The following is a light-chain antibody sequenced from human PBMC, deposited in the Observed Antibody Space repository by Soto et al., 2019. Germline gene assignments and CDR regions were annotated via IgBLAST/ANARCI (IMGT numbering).Light chain of an antibody. CDR3: QSFDSSLSGYV. CDR1: TSNIGAGYD. V-gene: IGLV1-40*01. J-gene: IGLJ1*01. CDR2: DTT. Sequence: QLVLTQPPSVSGAPGQRVTISCTGSTSNIGAGYDVHWYQQLPGTAPRLVIYDTTNRPSGVPDRFSASRSTTSASLAITGLQVEDEADYYCQSFDSSLSGYVFGTGTKLTVL.